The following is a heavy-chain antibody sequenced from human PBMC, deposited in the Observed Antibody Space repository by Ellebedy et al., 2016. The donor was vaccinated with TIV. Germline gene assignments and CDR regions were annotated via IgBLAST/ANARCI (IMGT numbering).Heavy chain of an antibody. Sequence: GESLKISCAASGFTFSNYWMHWVRQVPGKGLVWISRIIGDESATNYADSVKGRFTVSRDNTKKTLYLQMNSLRGDDTALYYCARGAPYTTWHLDLWGQGTLVTVSS. D-gene: IGHD1-1*01. V-gene: IGHV3-74*01. CDR2: IIGDESAT. J-gene: IGHJ5*02. CDR1: GFTFSNYW. CDR3: ARGAPYTTWHLDL.